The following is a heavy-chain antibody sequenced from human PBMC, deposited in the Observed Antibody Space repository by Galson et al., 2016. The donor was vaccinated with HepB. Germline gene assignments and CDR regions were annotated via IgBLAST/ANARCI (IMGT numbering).Heavy chain of an antibody. CDR2: INSDGSST. V-gene: IGHV3-74*01. CDR3: ARVLGSYQSFVY. Sequence: SLRLSCAASGFSFSNYAMSWVRQAPGKGLEWVSGINSDGSSTSYADSVKGRFTISRDNAKNTLYLQMNSLRAEDTAVYYCARVLGSYQSFVYWGQGTLVTVSS. CDR1: GFSFSNYA. J-gene: IGHJ4*02. D-gene: IGHD1-26*01.